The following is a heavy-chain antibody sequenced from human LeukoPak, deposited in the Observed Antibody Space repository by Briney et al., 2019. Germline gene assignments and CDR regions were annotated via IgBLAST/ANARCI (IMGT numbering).Heavy chain of an antibody. CDR2: IYYSGST. CDR3: ARARGYGNFDY. Sequence: SETLSLTCTVSGGSISSSSYYWGWIRQPPGKGLEWFGSIYYSGSTYYNPSLKSRVTISVDTSKNQFSLKMSSVTAADTAVYYCARARGYGNFDYWGQGTLVTVSS. CDR1: GGSISSSSYY. J-gene: IGHJ4*02. V-gene: IGHV4-39*01. D-gene: IGHD5-12*01.